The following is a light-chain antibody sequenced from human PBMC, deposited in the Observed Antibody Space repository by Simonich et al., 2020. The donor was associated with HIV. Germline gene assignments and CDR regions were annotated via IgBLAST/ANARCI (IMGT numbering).Light chain of an antibody. CDR1: QSVLYSSNNKNY. Sequence: DIVMTHSPDSLAVSLGERATINCKSSQSVLYSSNNKNYLAWYQQKPGQPPKLVIHWASSRESGVPDRFSGSGSGTDFTLTISSLQAEDVAVYYCQQYYNTLWTFGQGTKVEIK. CDR3: QQYYNTLWT. V-gene: IGKV4-1*01. CDR2: WAS. J-gene: IGKJ1*01.